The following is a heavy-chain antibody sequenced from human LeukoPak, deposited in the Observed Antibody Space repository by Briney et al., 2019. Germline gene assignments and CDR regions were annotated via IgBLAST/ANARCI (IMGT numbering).Heavy chain of an antibody. V-gene: IGHV3-64D*06. CDR1: GSTSSSYA. Sequence: GGSLRLSCSASGSTSSSYAMHWVRQAPGKGLEYVSAISSNGGSTYYADSVKGRFTISRDNSKNTLYLQMSSLRAEDTAVYYCVKDPSIAVAGFRYWGQGTLVTVSS. J-gene: IGHJ4*02. CDR2: ISSNGGST. CDR3: VKDPSIAVAGFRY. D-gene: IGHD6-19*01.